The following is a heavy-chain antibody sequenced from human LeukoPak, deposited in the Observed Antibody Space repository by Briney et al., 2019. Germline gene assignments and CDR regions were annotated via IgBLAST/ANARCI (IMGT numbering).Heavy chain of an antibody. CDR2: IYYSGST. J-gene: IGHJ4*02. D-gene: IGHD3-10*01. CDR1: GASVSSSCSG. Sequence: KTSESLSLARPVSGASVSSSCSGWGWLRQPRGKGPEWFVGIYYSGSTYYYPSLKSRVTISIDTSKNQFPLKLSSVTAADTAVYYCAREPKNYVSGSPIDYWGQGTLVTVSS. V-gene: IGHV4-39*06. CDR3: AREPKNYVSGSPIDY.